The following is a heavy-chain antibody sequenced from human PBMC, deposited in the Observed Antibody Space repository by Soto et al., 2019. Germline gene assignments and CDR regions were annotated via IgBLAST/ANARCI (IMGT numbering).Heavy chain of an antibody. J-gene: IGHJ4*02. V-gene: IGHV4-61*08. Sequence: SETLSLTCTVSGGSISSGGYYWTWIRQHPGKGLEWIGYIFYTGSNNYNYNPSLNSRVTISVDTSKNQFSLKLSSVTAADTAVYYCARHSSGWYLDRWGQGTLVTVSS. CDR2: IFYTGSNNY. CDR1: GGSISSGGYY. D-gene: IGHD6-19*01. CDR3: ARHSSGWYLDR.